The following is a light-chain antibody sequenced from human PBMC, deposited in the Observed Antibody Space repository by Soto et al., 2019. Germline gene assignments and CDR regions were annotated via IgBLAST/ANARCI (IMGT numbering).Light chain of an antibody. J-gene: IGKJ5*01. V-gene: IGKV3-11*01. CDR2: GAS. CDR3: QHRSEWPVS. CDR1: QSVSRN. Sequence: EVVLTQSPATLSVSPGDRATLSCRASQSVSRNLAWYQQKPGQAPRLLIYGASTRATGVPARFSGSGSGTDFTLTISTLEPEDFAVYYCQHRSEWPVSFGQGTRLETK.